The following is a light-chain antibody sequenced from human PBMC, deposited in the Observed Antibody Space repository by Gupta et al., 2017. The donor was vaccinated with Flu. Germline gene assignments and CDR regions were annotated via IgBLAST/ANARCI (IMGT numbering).Light chain of an antibody. CDR3: ATWDDRLSAWV. V-gene: IGLV1-47*01. J-gene: IGLJ3*02. Sequence: QSVLTQPPSASGTPGPRVTISRVGGSSNIGGNYVSWFRQLPGTAPKLLIYRNYQRPPGVPDRISGSKSTTSASLAISGLRSEDDGVYYCATWDDRLSAWVFGGGTVPTVL. CDR1: SSNIGGNY. CDR2: RNY.